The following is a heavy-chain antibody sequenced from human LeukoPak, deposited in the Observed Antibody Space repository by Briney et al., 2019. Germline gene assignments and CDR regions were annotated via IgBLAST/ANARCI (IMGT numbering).Heavy chain of an antibody. CDR2: ISGDGGST. Sequence: GGSLRLSCAAAGFTFDDYAMHWVRHAPGKGLEWVSLISGDGGSTYYADSVKGRFTISRDNSKNSLYLQMNSLRTEDTALYYCAKDIERVLGGVICTNGVCLLPYYYYGMDVWGQGTTVTVSS. CDR1: GFTFDDYA. D-gene: IGHD2-8*01. V-gene: IGHV3-43*02. CDR3: AKDIERVLGGVICTNGVCLLPYYYYGMDV. J-gene: IGHJ6*02.